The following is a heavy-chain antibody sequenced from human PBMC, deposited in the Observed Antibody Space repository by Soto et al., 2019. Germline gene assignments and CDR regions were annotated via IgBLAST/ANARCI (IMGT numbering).Heavy chain of an antibody. V-gene: IGHV3-30-3*01. CDR1: GFTFSSYA. CDR2: ISYDGSNK. D-gene: IGHD2-2*01. J-gene: IGHJ6*02. CDR3: ARDLGYCSSTSCRNRYYYYGMDV. Sequence: GGSLRLSCAASGFTFSSYAMHWVRQAPGKGLEWVAVISYDGSNKYYADSVKGRFTISRDNSKNTLYLQMNSLRAEDTAVYYCARDLGYCSSTSCRNRYYYYGMDVWGQGTTVTVSS.